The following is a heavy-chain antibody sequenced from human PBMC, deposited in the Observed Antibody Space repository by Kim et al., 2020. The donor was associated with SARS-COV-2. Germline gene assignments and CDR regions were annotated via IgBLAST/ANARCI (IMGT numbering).Heavy chain of an antibody. D-gene: IGHD3-9*01. CDR1: GYTFTSYG. CDR3: ARPAAYYDILTGYYSYYFDY. CDR2: ISAYNGNT. J-gene: IGHJ4*02. V-gene: IGHV1-18*01. Sequence: ASVKVSCKASGYTFTSYGISWVRQAPGQGLEWMGWISAYNGNTNYAQKLQGRVTMTTDTSTSTAYMELRSLRSDDTAVYYCARPAAYYDILTGYYSYYFDYWGQGTLVTVSS.